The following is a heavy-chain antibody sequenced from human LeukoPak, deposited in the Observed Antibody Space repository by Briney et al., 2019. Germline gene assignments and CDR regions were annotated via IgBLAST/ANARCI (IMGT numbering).Heavy chain of an antibody. CDR2: ISYDGSNK. D-gene: IGHD3-22*01. CDR3: AKRVGPSGSAYQGGYFDF. Sequence: GSLRLSCAASGFTFSSYGMEWVRQAPGKGLEWVSVISYDGSNKYYADSVKGRFTISRDNSKNTLYLQMNSLRAEDTAVYYCAKRVGPSGSAYQGGYFDFWGQGTLVTVSS. J-gene: IGHJ4*02. CDR1: GFTFSSYG. V-gene: IGHV3-30*18.